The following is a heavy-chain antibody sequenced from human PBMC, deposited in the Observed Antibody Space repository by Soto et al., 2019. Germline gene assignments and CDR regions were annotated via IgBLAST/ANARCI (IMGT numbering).Heavy chain of an antibody. CDR2: IMPIFRTP. CDR3: ARDNDRPQLGGNYYYILDV. CDR1: GGTFRNSA. Sequence: QVQLEQSGAEVKKPGSSVKVSCKASGGTFRNSAISWVRQAPGQGLEWMGGIMPIFRTPDYAQKFQGRLTITADESTSTAYIELSGLRSDDTAVYYCARDNDRPQLGGNYYYILDVWGDGTTVTVSS. V-gene: IGHV1-69*12. D-gene: IGHD1-1*01. J-gene: IGHJ6*04.